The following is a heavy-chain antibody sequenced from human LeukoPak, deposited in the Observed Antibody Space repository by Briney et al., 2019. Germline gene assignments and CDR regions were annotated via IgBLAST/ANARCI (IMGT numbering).Heavy chain of an antibody. CDR3: AKDIGSSDPSSYFDY. CDR1: GFTFDDYA. J-gene: IGHJ4*02. V-gene: IGHV3-9*01. Sequence: PGRSLRLSCAASGFTFDDYAMHWVRQAPGKGLEWVSGISWNSGSIGYADSVKGRFTISRDNAKNSLYLRMNSLRAEDTALYYCAKDIGSSDPSSYFDYWSQGTLVTVSS. CDR2: ISWNSGSI.